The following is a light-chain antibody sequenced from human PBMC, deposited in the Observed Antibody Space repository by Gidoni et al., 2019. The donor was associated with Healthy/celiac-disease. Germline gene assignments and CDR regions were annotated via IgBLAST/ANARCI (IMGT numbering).Light chain of an antibody. CDR2: AAS. J-gene: IGKJ1*01. CDR3: QQSYSTPWT. V-gene: IGKV1-39*01. CDR1: QSISSY. Sequence: DIQMTQSPSSLSASVGDRVTITCRASQSISSYLNWYQQKPGKAPKLLIYAASSLQSGVPSRFSGSGSGTDVTLTISSLQPEYFATYYCQQSYSTPWTFGQEAKLEIK.